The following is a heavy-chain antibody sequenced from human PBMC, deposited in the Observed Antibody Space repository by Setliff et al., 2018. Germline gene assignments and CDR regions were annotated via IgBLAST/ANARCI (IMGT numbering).Heavy chain of an antibody. CDR2: IYYNGST. J-gene: IGHJ4*02. V-gene: IGHV4-59*11. CDR3: ARDHRTTVTTTYDY. D-gene: IGHD4-4*01. Sequence: SETLSLTCTVSGGSISSHYWSWIRQPPGKGLEWIGSIYYNGSTNYNPSLKSRVTISVDTSKNQFSLKLSSVTAADTAVYYCARDHRTTVTTTYDYWGQGTLVTVSS. CDR1: GGSISSHY.